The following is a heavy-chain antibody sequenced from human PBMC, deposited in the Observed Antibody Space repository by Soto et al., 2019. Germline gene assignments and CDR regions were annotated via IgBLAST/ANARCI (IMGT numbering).Heavy chain of an antibody. CDR2: IYYSGST. CDR3: ARVSVSSSTGFDY. J-gene: IGHJ4*02. V-gene: IGHV4-31*03. Sequence: QVQLQESGPGLVKPSQTLSLTCTVSGGSISSGGYYWSWIRQHPGKGLEWIGYIYYSGSTYYNPSLKSRVTISVDTSKDQVSLKLSSVTAADTAVYYCARVSVSSSTGFDYWGQGTLVTVFS. CDR1: GGSISSGGYY. D-gene: IGHD6-6*01.